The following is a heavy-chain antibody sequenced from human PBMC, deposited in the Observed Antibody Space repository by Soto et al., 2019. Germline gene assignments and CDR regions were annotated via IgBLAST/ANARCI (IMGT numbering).Heavy chain of an antibody. CDR1: GGSISSGDYY. CDR3: ARVRRYYYDSSGYSRIFDY. D-gene: IGHD3-22*01. CDR2: IYYSGST. Sequence: SETLSLTCTVSGGSISSGDYYWSWIRQPPGKGLEWIGYIYYSGSTYYNPSLKSRVTISVDTSKNQFSLKLSSVTAADTAVYYCARVRRYYYDSSGYSRIFDYWGQGTLVTVSS. J-gene: IGHJ4*02. V-gene: IGHV4-30-4*01.